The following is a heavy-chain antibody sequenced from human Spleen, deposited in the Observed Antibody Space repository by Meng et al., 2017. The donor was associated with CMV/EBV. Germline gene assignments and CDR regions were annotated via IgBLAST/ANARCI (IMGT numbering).Heavy chain of an antibody. CDR3: ARDASSSLDY. J-gene: IGHJ4*02. Sequence: ASVKVSCKASGYTFTTYDINWVRQATGQGLEWMGWINPNSGGTNYALKFQGRVTMTRDTSISTAYMELSRLRSDDTAVYYCARDASSSLDYWGQGTLVTVSS. CDR2: INPNSGGT. V-gene: IGHV1-2*02. CDR1: GYTFTTYD. D-gene: IGHD2-2*01.